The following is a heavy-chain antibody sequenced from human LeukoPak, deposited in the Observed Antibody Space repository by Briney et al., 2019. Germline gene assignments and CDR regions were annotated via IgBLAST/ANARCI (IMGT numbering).Heavy chain of an antibody. V-gene: IGHV4-59*04. CDR3: ARHDYYGSLNWFDP. D-gene: IGHD3-10*01. CDR2: IYYTGTT. Sequence: SETLSLTCTVSGXSISSDYWSWIRQPPGKGLEWIGYIYYTGTTYYNPSLKSRLTISVDTSKNQFSLKLTSVTAADTAVYYCARHDYYGSLNWFDPWGQGTLITVSS. J-gene: IGHJ5*02. CDR1: GXSISSDY.